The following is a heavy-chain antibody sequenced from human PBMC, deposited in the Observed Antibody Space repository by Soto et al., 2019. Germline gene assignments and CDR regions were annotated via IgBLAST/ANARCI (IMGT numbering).Heavy chain of an antibody. Sequence: PGGSLRLSCAASGFTFSSYWMHWVRQAPGKGLVWVSRINSDGSSTSYAGSVKGRFTISRDNAKNTLYLQMNSLRAEDTAVYYCVRTSLVVAAATREDYWGQRTLVTFSS. CDR1: GFTFSSYW. CDR3: VRTSLVVAAATREDY. CDR2: INSDGSST. D-gene: IGHD2-15*01. J-gene: IGHJ4*02. V-gene: IGHV3-74*01.